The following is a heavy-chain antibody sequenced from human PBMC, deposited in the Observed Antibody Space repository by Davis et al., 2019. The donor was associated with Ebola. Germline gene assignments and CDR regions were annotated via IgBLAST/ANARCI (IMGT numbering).Heavy chain of an antibody. CDR3: ARDRGGSYYYFDY. V-gene: IGHV1-3*01. CDR2: INAGNGNT. CDR1: GYTFTSYA. Sequence: ASVKVSCKASGYTFTSYAMHWVRQAPGQRLEWMGWINAGNGNTEYSQKFQGRVTITRDTSASTAYMELSSLKSEDTAVYYCARDRGGSYYYFDYWGQGTLVTVSS. D-gene: IGHD1-26*01. J-gene: IGHJ4*02.